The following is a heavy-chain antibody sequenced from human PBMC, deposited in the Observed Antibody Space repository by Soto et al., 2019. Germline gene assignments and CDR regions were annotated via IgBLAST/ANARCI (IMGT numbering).Heavy chain of an antibody. CDR2: IAVYNNHT. J-gene: IGHJ4*02. CDR1: GYNFDDYS. D-gene: IGHD2-8*01. V-gene: IGHV1-18*04. CDR3: ARGKRSYVTYGGY. Sequence: QGQLVQSGSELKKPGASVKVSCKTSGYNFDDYSIHWVRQAPGQGLEWVGWIAVYNNHTNYGQNLQGRISMTTDLSTNTVYMELTTLRSVDTAVYYCARGKRSYVTYGGYWGQGTLVTVSS.